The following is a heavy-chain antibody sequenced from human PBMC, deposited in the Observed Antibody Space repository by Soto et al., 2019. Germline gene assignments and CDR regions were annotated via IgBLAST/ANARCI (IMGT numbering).Heavy chain of an antibody. Sequence: PGGALRRSWAASGFAFSNYGMHWVRQAPGKGLELVALIYYDGTNKYYEDSVKGRFTISRENSKNTLYLQMNSLRAEDTAVYYCARDPSYRISSYQFLYGMDXWGPGTTVTVS. CDR2: IYYDGTNK. D-gene: IGHD6-6*01. CDR3: ARDPSYRISSYQFLYGMDX. J-gene: IGHJ6*02. V-gene: IGHV3-33*01. CDR1: GFAFSNYG.